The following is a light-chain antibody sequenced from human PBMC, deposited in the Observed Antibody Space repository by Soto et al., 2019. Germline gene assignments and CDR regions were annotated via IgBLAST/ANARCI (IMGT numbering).Light chain of an antibody. CDR2: WAS. V-gene: IGKV4-1*01. Sequence: DIVMTQSPDSLAVSLGERATINCKSSQSVLYSSNNKNYLAWYQRKPEQPPKLLIYWASTRESGVPDRFSGSGSGTDFTLTISSLQAEDVAVYHCQQYYSTPSTFGQGTKVEIK. CDR1: QSVLYSSNNKNY. CDR3: QQYYSTPST. J-gene: IGKJ1*01.